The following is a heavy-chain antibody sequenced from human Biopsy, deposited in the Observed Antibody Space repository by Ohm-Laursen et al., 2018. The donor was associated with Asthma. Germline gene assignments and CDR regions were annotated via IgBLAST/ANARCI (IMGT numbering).Heavy chain of an antibody. CDR3: VRGSSSWHHGPFHYYYGLDV. Sequence: GTLSLTCSLSSGSGGYMRSGNYYWGRIRQPPGKGLEWIGSIYYSGTTYYNPSLESRVTVSADTTKNQFSLKPTSVTAADTAVYYCVRGSSSWHHGPFHYYYGLDVWGQGTTATVSS. CDR2: IYYSGTT. V-gene: IGHV4-39*01. D-gene: IGHD6-13*01. CDR1: SGSGGYMRSGNYY. J-gene: IGHJ6*02.